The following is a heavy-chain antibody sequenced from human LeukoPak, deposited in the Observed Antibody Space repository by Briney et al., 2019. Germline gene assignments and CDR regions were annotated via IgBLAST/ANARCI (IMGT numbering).Heavy chain of an antibody. D-gene: IGHD6-6*01. J-gene: IGHJ4*02. CDR3: ARDGGIAARRYFDY. CDR2: ISGGSTYI. CDR1: GFIFTNYN. V-gene: IGHV3-21*01. Sequence: GGSLRLSCAASGFIFTNYNLNWVRQAPGKGLEWISSISGGSTYIYYADSVKGRFTISRDNAKNSLYLQMNSLRAEDTAVYYCARDGGIAARRYFDYWGQGTLVTVSS.